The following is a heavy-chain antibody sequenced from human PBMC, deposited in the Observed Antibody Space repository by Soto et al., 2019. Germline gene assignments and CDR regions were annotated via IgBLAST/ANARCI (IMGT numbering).Heavy chain of an antibody. D-gene: IGHD4-17*01. V-gene: IGHV3-73*01. J-gene: IGHJ4*02. CDR2: IRSNANNYAT. CDR1: GFTFSYSA. Sequence: GGSLRLSCAASGFTFSYSAMHWVRQASGKGLEWVGRIRSNANNYATAYAASVKGRFTISRDDSKNTVYLQMNSLKTEDTAVYYCTRLEIRNDYHFDYWGQGTLVTVSS. CDR3: TRLEIRNDYHFDY.